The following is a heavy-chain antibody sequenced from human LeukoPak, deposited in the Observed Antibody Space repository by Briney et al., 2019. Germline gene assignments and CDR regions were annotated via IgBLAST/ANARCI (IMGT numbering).Heavy chain of an antibody. V-gene: IGHV1-2*06. Sequence: ASVKVSCKASGYTFTNFYIHWVRQAPGQGLEWMGRINPDTGGTNFAQKFQDRVTVTRDTSSSTAFLELSSLTSGDAAVYYCVTSFDYSDFYWGQGTLVIVS. CDR2: INPDTGGT. D-gene: IGHD4-11*01. CDR1: GYTFTNFY. J-gene: IGHJ4*02. CDR3: VTSFDYSDFY.